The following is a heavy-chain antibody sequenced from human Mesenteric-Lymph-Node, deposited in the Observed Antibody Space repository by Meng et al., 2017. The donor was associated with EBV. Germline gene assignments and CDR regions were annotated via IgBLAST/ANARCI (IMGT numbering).Heavy chain of an antibody. Sequence: EVHLWESGGGLVQPGGSLRLSCVASGFTFSNYAMSWVRQAPGKGLEWVSTTSGGGDITYYADSVKGRFTISRDNSKNTLFLQMNSLKAEDTAVYYCANESFPWGQGTLVTVSS. CDR1: GFTFSNYA. CDR2: TSGGGDIT. CDR3: ANESFP. J-gene: IGHJ5*02. V-gene: IGHV3-23*01.